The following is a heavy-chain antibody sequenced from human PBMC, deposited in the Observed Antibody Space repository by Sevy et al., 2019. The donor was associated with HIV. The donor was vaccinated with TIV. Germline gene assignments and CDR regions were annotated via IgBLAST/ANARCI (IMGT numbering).Heavy chain of an antibody. D-gene: IGHD1-26*01. J-gene: IGHJ3*02. CDR1: RFTFSNYW. Sequence: GGSLRLSCAASRFTFSNYWMSWVRQAPGKGLEWVANIKQDGSEKYYVDSVKGRFTISRDNAKNSLYLQMNSLRAEDTAVYYCAREGAISFIVGATRAFDIWGLGTMVTVSS. CDR3: AREGAISFIVGATRAFDI. CDR2: IKQDGSEK. V-gene: IGHV3-7*01.